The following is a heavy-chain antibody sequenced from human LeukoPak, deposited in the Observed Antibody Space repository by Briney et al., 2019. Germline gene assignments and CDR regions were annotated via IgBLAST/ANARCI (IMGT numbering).Heavy chain of an antibody. CDR3: ASDQYYDSSGLGI. D-gene: IGHD3-22*01. CDR2: IYTSGST. Sequence: PSQTLSLTCTVSGGSISSGSYYWSWIRQPAGKGLEWIGRIYTSGSTNYNPSLKSRVTISVDTSKNQFSLKLSSVTAADTAVYYCASDQYYDSSGLGIWGQGTMVTVSS. V-gene: IGHV4-61*02. J-gene: IGHJ3*02. CDR1: GGSISSGSYY.